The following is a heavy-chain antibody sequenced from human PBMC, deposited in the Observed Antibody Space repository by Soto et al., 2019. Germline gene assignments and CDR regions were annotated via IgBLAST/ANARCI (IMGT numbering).Heavy chain of an antibody. V-gene: IGHV1-3*01. D-gene: IGHD6-19*01. J-gene: IGHJ2*01. CDR1: GYTFSNYG. CDR3: ARSGYSSGWYHWYFDF. CDR2: INAGNGNT. Sequence: QVHLVQSGAEVKKPGASVKLYCKASGYTFSNYGIHWVRQAPGQRLEWMGWINAGNGNTKYSEKFQGRVTMTRDTSASKAYKELSSLRSEDTAVYFCARSGYSSGWYHWYFDFWGRGTLVTVSS.